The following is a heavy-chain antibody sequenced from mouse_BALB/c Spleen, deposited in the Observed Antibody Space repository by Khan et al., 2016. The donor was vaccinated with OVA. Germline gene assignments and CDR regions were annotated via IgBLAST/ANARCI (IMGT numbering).Heavy chain of an antibody. CDR1: GFNIKSTY. D-gene: IGHD2-4*01. CDR3: AQPYYDPRIVDV. Sequence: IQLVQSGAELVKPGASLKFSCTASGFNIKSTYIHWVNQRPEQSLVWIVRITPSNGNTKYNPTFQGQATIKADTSSNTAYLQLSSLTSEDTAVFYCAQPYYDPRIVDVWGAGTTVTVSS. V-gene: IGHV14-3*02. J-gene: IGHJ1*01. CDR2: ITPSNGNT.